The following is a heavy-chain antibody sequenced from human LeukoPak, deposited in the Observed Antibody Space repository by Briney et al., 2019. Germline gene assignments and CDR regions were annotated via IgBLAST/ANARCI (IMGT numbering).Heavy chain of an antibody. J-gene: IGHJ5*02. V-gene: IGHV4-39*07. CDR2: IYYSGST. CDR1: GGSISSSSYY. D-gene: IGHD2-2*01. Sequence: SETLSLTCTVSGGSISSSSYYWGWIRQPPGKGLEWIGSIYYSGSTYYNPSLKSRVTISVDTSKNQFSLKLSSVTAADTAVYYCARDCSSTSCKGASPFDPWGQGTLVTVSS. CDR3: ARDCSSTSCKGASPFDP.